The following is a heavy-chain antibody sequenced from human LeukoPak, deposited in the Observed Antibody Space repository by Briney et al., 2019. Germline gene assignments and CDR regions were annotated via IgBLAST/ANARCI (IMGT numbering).Heavy chain of an antibody. J-gene: IGHJ4*02. CDR2: INHSGST. V-gene: IGHV4-34*01. D-gene: IGHD4-17*01. Sequence: PSETLSLTCAVYGGSFSGYYWSWIRQPPGKGLEWIGEINHSGSTNYNPSLKSRVTISVDTSKNQFSLKLSSVTAADTAVYYCARTSGGYGDYVGKDYWGQGTLVTVSS. CDR3: ARTSGGYGDYVGKDY. CDR1: GGSFSGYY.